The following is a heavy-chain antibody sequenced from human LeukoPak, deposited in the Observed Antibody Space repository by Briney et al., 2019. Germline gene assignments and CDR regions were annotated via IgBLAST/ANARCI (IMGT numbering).Heavy chain of an antibody. D-gene: IGHD6-19*01. CDR3: ARGSGWYQIDY. Sequence: GGSLRLSCAASGFIFHNFAMHWVRQAPGKGLEWVAVISNDERNKYYTDSVKGRFTTSRDNSKNTVYLQMNSLTVEDTAVYYCARGSGWYQIDYWGQGTLVTVSS. V-gene: IGHV3-30*04. CDR2: ISNDERNK. CDR1: GFIFHNFA. J-gene: IGHJ4*02.